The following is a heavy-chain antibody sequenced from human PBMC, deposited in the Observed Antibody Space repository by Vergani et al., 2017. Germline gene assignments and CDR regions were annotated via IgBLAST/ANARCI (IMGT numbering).Heavy chain of an antibody. J-gene: IGHJ5*02. D-gene: IGHD6-19*01. CDR2: IYYSGST. CDR3: ATRSNVERLVKWGWIDP. Sequence: QLQLQESGPGLVKPSATLSLTCSVSGDSIRSSNYYWGWIRQPPGKGLEWIASIYYSGSTYYNPSLKSLVIISVDTSKNLFSLKLSSVTAADAAVYFCATRSNVERLVKWGWIDPWGQGILVTVSS. CDR1: GDSIRSSNYY. V-gene: IGHV4-39*01.